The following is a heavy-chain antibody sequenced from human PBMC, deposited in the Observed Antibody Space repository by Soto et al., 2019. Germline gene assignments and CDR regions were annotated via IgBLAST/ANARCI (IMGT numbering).Heavy chain of an antibody. J-gene: IGHJ6*02. CDR2: IYYSGST. CDR3: ARQGKQQSESYYYGMDV. D-gene: IGHD6-13*01. V-gene: IGHV4-61*01. Sequence: QVQLQESGPGLVKPSETLSLTCTVSGGSVSSGSYYWSWIRQPPGKGLEWIGYIYYSGSTNYNPSLKSRVTTSVDTSKNQFSLKLSSVTAADTAVYYCARQGKQQSESYYYGMDVWGQGTTVTVSS. CDR1: GGSVSSGSYY.